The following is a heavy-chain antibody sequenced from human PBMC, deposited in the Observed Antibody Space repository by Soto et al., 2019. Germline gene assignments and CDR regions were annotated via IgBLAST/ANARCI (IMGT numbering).Heavy chain of an antibody. V-gene: IGHV3-23*01. J-gene: IGHJ4*02. D-gene: IGHD5-12*01. CDR3: AKGAWLDY. CDR2: VRGSDGST. Sequence: EVQLLESGGGLVQPGASLRLSCAASGFTFTTFDMSWVRQAPGKGLECDSVVRGSDGSTSYADSLKGRFTISKDSSKNTLYLQMNSLRAEDTALYYCAKGAWLDYWGQGTLVTVSS. CDR1: GFTFTTFD.